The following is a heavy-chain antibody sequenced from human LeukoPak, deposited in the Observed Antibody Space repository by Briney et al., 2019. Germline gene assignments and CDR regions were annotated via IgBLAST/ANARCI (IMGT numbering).Heavy chain of an antibody. CDR2: ISYDGSNK. D-gene: IGHD6-19*01. V-gene: IGHV3-30*03. CDR1: GFTFSNYW. CDR3: ARKQWLVEAFDI. Sequence: GGSLRLSCTASGFTFSNYWMSWVRQAPGKGLEWVAVISYDGSNKYYADSVKGRFTISRDNSKNTLYLQMNSLRAEDTAVHYCARKQWLVEAFDIWGQGTMVTVSS. J-gene: IGHJ3*02.